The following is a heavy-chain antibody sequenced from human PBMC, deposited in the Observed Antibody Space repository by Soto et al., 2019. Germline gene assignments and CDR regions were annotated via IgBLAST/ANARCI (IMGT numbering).Heavy chain of an antibody. CDR1: GYSFTSYW. V-gene: IGHV5-51*01. CDR2: IYPGDSDT. Sequence: PGESLKISCKGSGYSFTSYWIGWVRQMPGKGLEWMGIIYPGDSDTRYSPSFQGQVTISADKSISTAYLQWSSLKASDTAMYYCARRKCSGYMKASFDYWGQGTLVAVSS. CDR3: ARRKCSGYMKASFDY. J-gene: IGHJ4*02. D-gene: IGHD5-12*01.